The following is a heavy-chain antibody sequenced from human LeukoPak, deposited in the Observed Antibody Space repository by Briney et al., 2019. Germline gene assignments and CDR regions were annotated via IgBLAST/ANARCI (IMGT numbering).Heavy chain of an antibody. Sequence: GGSLRLSCAASGFSVRRNYMTWVRQARGKGLEWVSVVYSGGRTDYADSVKGRFTISRDSFKNTLYLQMNSMRAEDTAVYYCTRDVIRGTNLGYWGQGTLVTVSS. J-gene: IGHJ4*02. CDR1: GFSVRRNY. CDR2: VYSGGRT. CDR3: TRDVIRGTNLGY. V-gene: IGHV3-66*02. D-gene: IGHD3-10*01.